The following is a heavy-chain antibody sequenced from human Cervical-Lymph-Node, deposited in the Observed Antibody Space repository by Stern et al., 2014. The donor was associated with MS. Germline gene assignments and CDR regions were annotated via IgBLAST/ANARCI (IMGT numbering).Heavy chain of an antibody. V-gene: IGHV3-33*01. CDR3: AREAGGGYNKIDY. CDR1: GFRFSNYG. Sequence: VQLAESGGGVVQPGRSLRLSCAASGFRFSNYGFHWVRQAPGKGLEWVAVIWYDGIKKYYADSVKGRFTISRDNSRNTLYLQMKSLRVEDMAMYYCAREAGGGYNKIDYWGQGTLVTVSS. D-gene: IGHD5-24*01. J-gene: IGHJ4*02. CDR2: IWYDGIKK.